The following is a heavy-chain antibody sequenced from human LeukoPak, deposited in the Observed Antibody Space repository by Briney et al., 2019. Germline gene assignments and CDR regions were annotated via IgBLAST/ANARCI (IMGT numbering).Heavy chain of an antibody. V-gene: IGHV1-69*13. CDR3: ARDPAPHSYFDY. CDR2: IIPIFGTA. CDR1: GGTFSSYA. Sequence: SVKVSCKASGGTFSSYAISWVRQAPGQGLGWMGGIIPIFGTANYAQKFQGRVTITADESTSTAYMELSSLRSEDTAVYYCARDPAPHSYFDYWGQGTLLTVSS. J-gene: IGHJ4*02.